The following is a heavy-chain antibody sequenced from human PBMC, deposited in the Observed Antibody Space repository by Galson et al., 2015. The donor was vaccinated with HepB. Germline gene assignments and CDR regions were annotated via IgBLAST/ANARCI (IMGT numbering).Heavy chain of an antibody. Sequence: SLRLSCAASGFTFSTYTMHWFRQAPGKGLEWVALTSYDETNEYYAGSVKGRFTISRDNSKNTLYLQMNSLRAEDTAVYYCARDGYMVRGVTITPNFDYWGQGTLVTVSS. CDR2: TSYDETNE. D-gene: IGHD3-10*01. CDR3: ARDGYMVRGVTITPNFDY. V-gene: IGHV3-30*04. J-gene: IGHJ4*02. CDR1: GFTFSTYT.